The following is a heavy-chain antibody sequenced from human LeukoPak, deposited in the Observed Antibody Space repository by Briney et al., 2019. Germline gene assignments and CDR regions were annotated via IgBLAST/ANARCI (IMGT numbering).Heavy chain of an antibody. J-gene: IGHJ4*02. Sequence: TGGSLRLSCSASGFTFSSFAMFWVRQAPGKGLEYVSGISSDGGRTNYADSVKARFTISRDNSKVTLYLQMTSLRPEDTAIYYCVKDPSGNYFYFDYWGQGTLVTVSS. CDR2: ISSDGGRT. CDR3: VKDPSGNYFYFDY. V-gene: IGHV3-64D*09. D-gene: IGHD1-26*01. CDR1: GFTFSSFA.